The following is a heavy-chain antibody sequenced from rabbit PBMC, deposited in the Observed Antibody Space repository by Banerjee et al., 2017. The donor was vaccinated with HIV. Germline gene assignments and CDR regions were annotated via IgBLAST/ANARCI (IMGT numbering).Heavy chain of an antibody. CDR1: GFSFSSGYD. CDR3: AREGAYDDYSDFYL. D-gene: IGHD2-1*01. V-gene: IGHV1S45*01. CDR2: IYAAVSGST. Sequence: QEQLEESGGDLVKPEGSLTLTCTASGFSFSSGYDMCWVRQAPGKGLEWIACIYAAVSGSTYYATWAKGRFTISETSSTTVTLQMTSLTAADTATYFCAREGAYDDYSDFYLWGPGTLVTVS. J-gene: IGHJ4*01.